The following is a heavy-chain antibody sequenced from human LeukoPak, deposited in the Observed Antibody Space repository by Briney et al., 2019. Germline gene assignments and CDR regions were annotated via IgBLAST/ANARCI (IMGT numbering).Heavy chain of an antibody. CDR2: IRQDGNEF. J-gene: IGHJ4*02. CDR3: AKDSDYNRVIDY. V-gene: IGHV3-7*03. D-gene: IGHD4-11*01. Sequence: GGSLRLSCAASEFTFGNYWMSWVRQVPGKGPEWVANIRQDGNEFYYVDSVKGRFTISRDNSKNTLYLQMNSLRAEDTAVYYCAKDSDYNRVIDYWGQGTLVTVSS. CDR1: EFTFGNYW.